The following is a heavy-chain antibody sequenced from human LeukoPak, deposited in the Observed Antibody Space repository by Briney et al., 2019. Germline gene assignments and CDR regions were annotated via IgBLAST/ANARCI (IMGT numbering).Heavy chain of an antibody. CDR3: AREEMATTYFDY. CDR1: GGSISSYY. J-gene: IGHJ4*02. CDR2: IYYSGST. V-gene: IGHV4-59*12. Sequence: SETLSLTCTVSGGSISSYYWSWIRQPPGKGLEWIGYIYYSGSTNYNPSLKSRVTISVDTSKNQFSLKLSSVTAAATAVYYCAREEMATTYFDYWGQGTLVTVSS. D-gene: IGHD5-24*01.